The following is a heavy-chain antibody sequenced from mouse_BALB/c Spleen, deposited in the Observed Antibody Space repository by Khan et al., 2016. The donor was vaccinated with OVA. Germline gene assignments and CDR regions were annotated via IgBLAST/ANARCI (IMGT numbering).Heavy chain of an antibody. CDR2: IYPGSGYI. CDR1: GYTFTDFL. Sequence: QVQLQQSGPELVKPGASVKMSCKASGYTFTDFLISWLKQRPGQGLEWIGEIYPGSGYIYYNEKFKGKATLTSDKSSNTAYMQHSSLTSEDSAVYFCARAGYGGFAHWGQGTLVTVSA. V-gene: IGHV1-77*01. CDR3: ARAGYGGFAH. J-gene: IGHJ3*01. D-gene: IGHD3-2*02.